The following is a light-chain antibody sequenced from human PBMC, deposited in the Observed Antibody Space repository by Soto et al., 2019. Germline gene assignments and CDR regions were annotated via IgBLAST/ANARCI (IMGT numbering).Light chain of an antibody. CDR2: EVT. CDR1: SSDVGGHNY. V-gene: IGLV2-18*02. Sequence: QSALTQPPSASGSPGQSVTISCTGTSSDVGGHNYVSWYQQRPGKAPKLIIYEVTQRPSGVSDRFSGSKSGNTASLTISGLQSEDEADYYCISYTSDDVRYVFGTGTKLTVL. J-gene: IGLJ1*01. CDR3: ISYTSDDVRYV.